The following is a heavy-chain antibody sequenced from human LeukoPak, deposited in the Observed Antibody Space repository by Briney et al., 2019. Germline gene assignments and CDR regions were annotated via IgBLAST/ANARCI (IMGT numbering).Heavy chain of an antibody. Sequence: EASVKVSCKASGGTFSSYAISWVRQAPGQGLEWMGWMNPNSGNTGYAQKFQGRVTMTRNTSISTAYMELSSLRSEDTAVYYCARGTYCSGGSCYFPFDYWGLGTLVTVSS. J-gene: IGHJ4*02. CDR1: GGTFSSYA. V-gene: IGHV1-8*02. CDR3: ARGTYCSGGSCYFPFDY. CDR2: MNPNSGNT. D-gene: IGHD2-15*01.